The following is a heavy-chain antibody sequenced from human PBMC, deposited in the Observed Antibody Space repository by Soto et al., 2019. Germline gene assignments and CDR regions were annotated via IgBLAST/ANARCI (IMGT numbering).Heavy chain of an antibody. J-gene: IGHJ6*03. CDR1: GYTFTSYD. CDR3: ARTNVRYYYYYMDV. V-gene: IGHV1-8*01. CDR2: MNPNSGNT. Sequence: QVQLVQAGAEVKKPGASVKVSCKASGYTFTSYDINWVRQATGQGLEWMGWMNPNSGNTGYAQKFQGRVTMTRNTSIKTAYIELSSLRSEDTAVYYCARTNVRYYYYYMDVWGKGTTVTVSS. D-gene: IGHD3-10*01.